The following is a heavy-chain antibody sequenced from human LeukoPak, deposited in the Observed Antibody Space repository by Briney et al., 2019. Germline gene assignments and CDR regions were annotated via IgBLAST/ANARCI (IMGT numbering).Heavy chain of an antibody. J-gene: IGHJ5*02. CDR1: GFTFSSYS. Sequence: GGSLRLSCAASGFTFSSYSMNWVRQAPGKGLEWVSYISSSSSTIYYADSVKGRFTISRDNAKNSLYLQMNSLRDEDTAVYYCASGGGYYYDSSGYSAWGQGTLVTVSS. V-gene: IGHV3-48*02. D-gene: IGHD3-22*01. CDR3: ASGGGYYYDSSGYSA. CDR2: ISSSSSTI.